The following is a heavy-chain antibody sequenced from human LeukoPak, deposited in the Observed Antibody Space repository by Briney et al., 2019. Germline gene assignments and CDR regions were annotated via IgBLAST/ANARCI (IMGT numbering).Heavy chain of an antibody. CDR1: GGSISSYY. J-gene: IGHJ4*02. CDR3: ARLAYYNSSRSYWYDN. D-gene: IGHD3-10*01. V-gene: IGHV4-59*08. CDR2: IYYNGSN. Sequence: SETLSLTCSVSGGSISSYYWSWIRQPPGKGLEWIVYIYYNGSNYYNPSLKSRVTISVGTSKKQFFLKMGYVTAADTAVYYCARLAYYNSSRSYWYDNWGQGTLVTVSS.